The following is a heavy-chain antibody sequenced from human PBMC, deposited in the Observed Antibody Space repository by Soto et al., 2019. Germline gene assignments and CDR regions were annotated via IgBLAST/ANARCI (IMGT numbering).Heavy chain of an antibody. D-gene: IGHD3-22*01. V-gene: IGHV3-21*03. CDR2: ISSSTTYI. J-gene: IGHJ3*02. CDR3: ARDFDSSGYYGSVGAFDI. Sequence: ESGGGLVKPGGSLRLSCSASRFTFSSYTMNWVRQAPGKGLEWVSSISSSTTYIYYADSVKGRFTISRDNAKNSLYLQVNSLRAEDTAVYYCARDFDSSGYYGSVGAFDIWGQGTMVTVSS. CDR1: RFTFSSYT.